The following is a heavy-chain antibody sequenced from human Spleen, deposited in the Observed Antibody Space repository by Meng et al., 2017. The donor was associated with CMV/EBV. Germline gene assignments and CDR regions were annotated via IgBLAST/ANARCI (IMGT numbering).Heavy chain of an antibody. V-gene: IGHV3-74*01. J-gene: IGHJ4*02. CDR3: ARVRGAYYFDY. CDR1: GFTFSSYW. CDR2: INSDGSST. D-gene: IGHD1-26*01. Sequence: GESLKISCAASGFTFSSYWMHWVRQVPGKGLVWVSRINSDGSSTSYADSVKGRFTISRDNSKNTLYLQMGSLRAEDMAVYYCARVRGAYYFDYWGQGTLVTVSS.